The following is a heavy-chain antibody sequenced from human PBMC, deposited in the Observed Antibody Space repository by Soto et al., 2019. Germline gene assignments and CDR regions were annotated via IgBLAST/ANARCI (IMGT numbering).Heavy chain of an antibody. V-gene: IGHV1-69*01. CDR2: IIPIFGTA. J-gene: IGHJ3*02. Sequence: QVQLVQSGAEVKKPGSSVKVSCKASGGTFRSYAISWVRQAPGQGLEWMGGIIPIFGTANYAQKFQGRVTITADESTSTAYMELSSMRSEDTAVYYCARVGDTAMENILDAFDIWGQGTMVTVSS. CDR3: ARVGDTAMENILDAFDI. D-gene: IGHD5-18*01. CDR1: GGTFRSYA.